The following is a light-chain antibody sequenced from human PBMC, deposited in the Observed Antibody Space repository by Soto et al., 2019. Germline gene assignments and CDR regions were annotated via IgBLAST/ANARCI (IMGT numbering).Light chain of an antibody. CDR1: PSDIGAYNY. V-gene: IGLV2-14*03. J-gene: IGLJ2*01. CDR3: GSYTFSSTLMI. Sequence: QSALTQPASVSGSPGQSITISCSGTPSDIGAYNYVSWYQHLPGKAPKVIIYDVTNRPSGVSSRFSGSKSGTTASLTISGLQAEYEANYYFGSYTFSSTLMIFGGGTKLTLL. CDR2: DVT.